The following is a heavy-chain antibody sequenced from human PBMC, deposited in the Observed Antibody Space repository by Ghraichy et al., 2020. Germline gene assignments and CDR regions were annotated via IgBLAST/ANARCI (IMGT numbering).Heavy chain of an antibody. CDR2: ISYDGSNK. J-gene: IGHJ3*02. V-gene: IGHV3-30-3*01. D-gene: IGHD5-12*01. CDR3: ARGRDIVATMAAFDI. CDR1: GFTFSSYA. Sequence: GGSLRLSCAASGFTFSSYAMHWVRQAPGKGLEWVAVISYDGSNKYYADSVKGRFTISRDNSKNTLYLQMNSLRAEDTAVYYCARGRDIVATMAAFDIWGQGTMVTVSS.